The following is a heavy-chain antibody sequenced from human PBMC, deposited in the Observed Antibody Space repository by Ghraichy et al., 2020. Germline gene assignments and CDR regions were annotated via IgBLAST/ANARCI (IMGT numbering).Heavy chain of an antibody. J-gene: IGHJ4*02. V-gene: IGHV3-53*01. D-gene: IGHD4-23*01. CDR2: IYVGGNA. CDR1: GFTVSLNY. CDR3: AREAYGANSGHYFEF. Sequence: GGSLRLSCAASGFTVSLNYMSWVRQAPGKGLEWVSVIYVGGNADYGDSVRGRFSVSRDNSKNMLYLQMNSLRAEDTAVYYCAREAYGANSGHYFEFWGQGTLVTVSS.